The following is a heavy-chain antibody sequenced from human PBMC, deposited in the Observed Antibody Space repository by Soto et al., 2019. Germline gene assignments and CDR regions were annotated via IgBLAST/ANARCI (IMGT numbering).Heavy chain of an antibody. V-gene: IGHV3-30*18. Sequence: QVQLVESGGGVVQPGRSLRLSCAASGVTFNNYGIHWVRQAPGKGLEWVAVISNDGDDKYYADSVKGRFTISRDNSMNTLYLQMNSLRPEDTAMYYCAKEGLELWSAFDCWGQGTLVTVSS. J-gene: IGHJ4*02. CDR3: AKEGLELWSAFDC. CDR1: GVTFNNYG. D-gene: IGHD1-7*01. CDR2: ISNDGDDK.